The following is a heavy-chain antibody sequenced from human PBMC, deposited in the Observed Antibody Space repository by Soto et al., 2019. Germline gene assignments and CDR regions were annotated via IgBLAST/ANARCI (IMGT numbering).Heavy chain of an antibody. Sequence: PSETLSLTCAVYGGSFSSYYWSWIRQPPGKGLEWIGYIYYSGSTNYNPSLKSRVTISVDTSKNQFSLKLSSVTAADTAVYYCARTSYSGYDRYYYYGMDVWGQGTTVTVSS. CDR3: ARTSYSGYDRYYYYGMDV. V-gene: IGHV4-59*08. CDR2: IYYSGST. J-gene: IGHJ6*02. D-gene: IGHD5-12*01. CDR1: GGSFSSYY.